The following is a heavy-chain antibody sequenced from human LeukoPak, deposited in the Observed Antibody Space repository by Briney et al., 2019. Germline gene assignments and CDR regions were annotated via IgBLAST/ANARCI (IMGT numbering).Heavy chain of an antibody. CDR3: ARYSNYGDYYYYYMDV. CDR1: GGSINSYY. D-gene: IGHD4-11*01. J-gene: IGHJ6*03. V-gene: IGHV4-59*01. Sequence: SETLSLTCTVSGGSINSYYWSWIRQPPGKGLEWIGYIYYSGSTNYNPSLKSRVTISVDTSKNQFSLKLSSVTAADTAVYYCARYSNYGDYYYYYMDVWGKGTTVTVSS. CDR2: IYYSGST.